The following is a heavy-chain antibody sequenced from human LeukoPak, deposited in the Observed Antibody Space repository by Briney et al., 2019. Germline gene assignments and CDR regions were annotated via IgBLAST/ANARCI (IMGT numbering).Heavy chain of an antibody. CDR2: IKEDGSEK. D-gene: IGHD4-17*01. Sequence: QPGGSLRLSCAASGFTFSSYWMSWVRQAPGKGLEWVANIKEDGSEKYYVDSVKGRFTISRDNAKKSLYLQMNNLRAEDTAAYYCARDPYGDNWFDPWGQGTLVTVSS. CDR3: ARDPYGDNWFDP. CDR1: GFTFSSYW. V-gene: IGHV3-7*01. J-gene: IGHJ5*02.